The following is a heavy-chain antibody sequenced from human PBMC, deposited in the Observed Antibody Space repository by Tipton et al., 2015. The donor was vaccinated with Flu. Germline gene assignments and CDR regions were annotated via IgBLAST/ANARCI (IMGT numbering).Heavy chain of an antibody. CDR3: AREIRFSYWTLDYYGMDV. CDR2: IYVSGST. CDR1: GFSVSANY. D-gene: IGHD1-26*01. J-gene: IGHJ6*02. Sequence: SLRLSCAVSGFSVSANYMSWVRQAPGKGLEWVSTIYVSGSTYYADSVRGRFSISRDSSHNTVYLQMNSLRAEDTAVYFCAREIRFSYWTLDYYGMDVWGQGTTVTASS. V-gene: IGHV3-53*01.